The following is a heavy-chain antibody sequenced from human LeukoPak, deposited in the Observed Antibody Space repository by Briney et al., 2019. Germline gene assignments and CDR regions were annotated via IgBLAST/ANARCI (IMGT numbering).Heavy chain of an antibody. CDR3: ARRVNTMVRGVIFNWFDR. V-gene: IGHV5-10-1*01. J-gene: IGHJ5*02. CDR1: GYSFTSCW. CDR2: IDPSDSYT. D-gene: IGHD3-10*01. Sequence: GASLQISCKGSGYSFTSCWISWVRQMPGKGLEWMGRIDPSDSYTNYSPSFQGHVTISADKSISTAYLQWSSLKASDTAMYYCARRVNTMVRGVIFNWFDRWGQGTLVTVSS.